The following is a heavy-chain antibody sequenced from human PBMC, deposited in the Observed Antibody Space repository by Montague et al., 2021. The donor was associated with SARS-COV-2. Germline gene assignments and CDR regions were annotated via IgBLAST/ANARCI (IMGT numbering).Heavy chain of an antibody. CDR2: IYSGGST. J-gene: IGHJ4*02. CDR3: ARDLGGAAAGNFDY. V-gene: IGHV3-66*01. CDR1: GFTVRSNY. D-gene: IGHD6-13*01. Sequence: SMRLSCAASGFTVRSNYLSWVRPAPGKGLEWVSVIYSGGSTYYADSVKGRFTISRDNSKNTLYLQMNSLRAEDTAVYYCARDLGGAAAGNFDYWGQGTLVTVSS.